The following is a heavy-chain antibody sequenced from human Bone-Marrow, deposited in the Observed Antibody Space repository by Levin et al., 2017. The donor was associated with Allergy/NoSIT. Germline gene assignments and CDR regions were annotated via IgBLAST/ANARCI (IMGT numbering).Heavy chain of an antibody. J-gene: IGHJ4*02. CDR2: MSYDGNDK. V-gene: IGHV3-30*03. CDR1: GFTLSSFD. Sequence: GESLKIYCAASGFTLSSFDMHWVRQAPGTGQEWVAIMSYDGNDKYYADSVKGRFTIYRDNYQETLYLQMNSLRAEDTAVYYCARGSTFDYWGQGTLVTVSS. D-gene: IGHD3-10*01. CDR3: ARGSTFDY.